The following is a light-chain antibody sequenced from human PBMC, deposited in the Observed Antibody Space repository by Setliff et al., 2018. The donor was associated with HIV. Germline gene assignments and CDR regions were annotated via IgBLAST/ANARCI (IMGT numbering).Light chain of an antibody. CDR3: CSFANGNTWV. Sequence: QSVLTQPAAVSGSTGQSITISCTGTSSDVGSHNLVAWYQQYPGKAPKFMIYEGYERPSGVSDRFSVSKSGNTASLTIAGLQAEDEADYYCCSFANGNTWVFGGGTKVTVL. J-gene: IGLJ3*02. CDR2: EGY. V-gene: IGLV2-23*01. CDR1: SSDVGSHNL.